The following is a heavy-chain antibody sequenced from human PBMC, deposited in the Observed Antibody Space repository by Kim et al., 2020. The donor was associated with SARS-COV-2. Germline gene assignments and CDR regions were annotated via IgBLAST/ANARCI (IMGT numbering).Heavy chain of an antibody. D-gene: IGHD6-6*01. CDR2: INHSGST. J-gene: IGHJ6*01. CDR1: GGSFRGYY. V-gene: IGHV4-34*01. Sequence: SETLSLTCAVYGGSFRGYYWSWIRQSPGKGLEWIGEINHSGSTSYNSSLKSRVTISADTSKNQFSLKLTAVTAADTGVYFCARGLVRQLLHPYYYYALD. CDR3: ARGLVRQLLHPYYYYALD.